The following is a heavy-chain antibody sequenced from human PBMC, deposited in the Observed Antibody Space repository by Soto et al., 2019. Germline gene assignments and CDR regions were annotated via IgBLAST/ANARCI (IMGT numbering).Heavy chain of an antibody. Sequence: EVQLVESGGGLVQPGGSLRLSCAASGFTFSGYGLSWFRQAPGKGLEWVANIKQDGSEKYYVDSVKGRFTSSRDNAKNSLYLQMNSLRAEDTAVYYCARGADIVVVVAALDYWGQGTLVTVSS. J-gene: IGHJ4*02. CDR1: GFTFSGYG. CDR3: ARGADIVVVVAALDY. CDR2: IKQDGSEK. V-gene: IGHV3-7*01. D-gene: IGHD2-15*01.